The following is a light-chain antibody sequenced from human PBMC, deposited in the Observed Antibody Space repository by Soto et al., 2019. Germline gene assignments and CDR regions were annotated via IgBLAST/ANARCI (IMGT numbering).Light chain of an antibody. CDR3: SSYTSSSRYV. CDR1: SSDVGGYNY. CDR2: EVS. J-gene: IGLJ1*01. V-gene: IGLV2-14*01. Sequence: QSALTQPASVSGSPGQSITISCTGTSSDVGGYNYVSWYQQHPGKAPKLMIYEVSNRPSGVSNRFSGSKSGNTASLTISGLQAEDEADYYCSSYTSSSRYVFGTGTKVTVL.